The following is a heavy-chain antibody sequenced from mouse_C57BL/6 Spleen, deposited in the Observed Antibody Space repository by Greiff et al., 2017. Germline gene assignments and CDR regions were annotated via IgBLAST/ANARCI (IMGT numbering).Heavy chain of an antibody. CDR2: ISYSGST. CDR3: AREGLLLRYLDV. CDR1: GYSITSGYD. D-gene: IGHD1-1*01. V-gene: IGHV3-1*01. Sequence: EVQLVESGPGMVKPSQSLSLTCTVTGYSITSGYDWHWIRHFPGNKLEWMGYISYSGSTNYNPSLKSRISITHDTSKNHFFLKLNSVTTEDTATYYCAREGLLLRYLDVWGTGTTVTVSS. J-gene: IGHJ1*03.